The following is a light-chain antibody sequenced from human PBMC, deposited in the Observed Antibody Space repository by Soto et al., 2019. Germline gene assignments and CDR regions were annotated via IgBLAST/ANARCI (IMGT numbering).Light chain of an antibody. J-gene: IGLJ1*01. CDR3: SSYTSSSTYA. Sequence: QSVLTQPASVSGSPGQSITISCTGTSSDVGGYNYVSWYQQHPGKAPKLMIYDVSNRPSGVSNRFSGYKSGNTASLTISGLQAEDEADYYCSSYTSSSTYAFGTGTKVTVL. V-gene: IGLV2-14*01. CDR2: DVS. CDR1: SSDVGGYNY.